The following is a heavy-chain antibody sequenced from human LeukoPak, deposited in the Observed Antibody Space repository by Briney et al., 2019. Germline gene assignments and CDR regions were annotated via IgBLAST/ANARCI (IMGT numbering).Heavy chain of an antibody. CDR3: ARDGWELPPRPYFDY. Sequence: ASVKVSCKASGYTFTGYYMHWVRQAPGQGLEWMGWINPNSGGTNYAQKFQGRVTITRDTSISTAYMELSRLRSDDTAVYYCARDGWELPPRPYFDYWGQGTLVTVSS. CDR2: INPNSGGT. CDR1: GYTFTGYY. J-gene: IGHJ4*02. D-gene: IGHD1-26*01. V-gene: IGHV1-2*02.